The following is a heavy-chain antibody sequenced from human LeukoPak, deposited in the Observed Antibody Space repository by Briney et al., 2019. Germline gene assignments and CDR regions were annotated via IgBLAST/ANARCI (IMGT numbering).Heavy chain of an antibody. J-gene: IGHJ5*02. CDR1: VYSISSGYY. CDR3: ARHRGYCSTVSCYGDNWFDP. CDR2: IYQSGST. D-gene: IGHD2-2*01. V-gene: IGHV4-38-2*01. Sequence: SETLSLTCGVSVYSISSGYYWGWIRQPPGKGLEWIGSIYQSGSTYYNPSLKSRVTISVDTSRNQFSLKLSSVTAADTAVYYCARHRGYCSTVSCYGDNWFDPWGQGTLVTVSS.